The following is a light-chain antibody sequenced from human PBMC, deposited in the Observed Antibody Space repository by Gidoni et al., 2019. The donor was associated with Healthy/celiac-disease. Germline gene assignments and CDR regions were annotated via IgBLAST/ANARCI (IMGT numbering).Light chain of an antibody. CDR1: SSDVGSYNL. CDR3: CSYAGNTTSI. Sequence: QSALTQPASVSGSPGQPITISCTGTSSDVGSYNLVSWYQQHPGKAPKLMIYEGSKRPSGVSNRFSDSKSGNTASLTISGLQAEDEADYYCCSYAGNTTSIFGTGTKVTVL. CDR2: EGS. J-gene: IGLJ1*01. V-gene: IGLV2-23*01.